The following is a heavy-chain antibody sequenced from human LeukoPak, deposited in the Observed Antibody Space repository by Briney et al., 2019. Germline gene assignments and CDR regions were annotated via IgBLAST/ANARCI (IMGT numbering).Heavy chain of an antibody. Sequence: PGGSLRLSCAASGFTFSSYAMSWVRQAPGKGLEWVSAISGSGGSTYYADSVKGRFTISRDNSKNTLYLQMNSLRAEDTAVYYCAKDGRLVRGSDYFDYWGQGTLVTVSS. CDR3: AKDGRLVRGSDYFDY. CDR2: ISGSGGST. V-gene: IGHV3-23*01. CDR1: GFTFSSYA. J-gene: IGHJ4*02. D-gene: IGHD3-10*01.